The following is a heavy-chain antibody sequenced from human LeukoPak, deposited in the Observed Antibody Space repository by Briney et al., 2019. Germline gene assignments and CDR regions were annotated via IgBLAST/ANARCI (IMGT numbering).Heavy chain of an antibody. D-gene: IGHD3-10*01. V-gene: IGHV4-59*10. CDR1: GGSFSGYY. Sequence: SETLSLTCAVYGGSFSGYYWNWIRQPAGKGLEWIGRIYTSGNTIYNPSLKTRVTISVDTSKNQVSLKLSSVTAADTAVYYCATSRFSGGLGRFDPWGQGTLVTVSS. CDR2: IYTSGNT. J-gene: IGHJ5*02. CDR3: ATSRFSGGLGRFDP.